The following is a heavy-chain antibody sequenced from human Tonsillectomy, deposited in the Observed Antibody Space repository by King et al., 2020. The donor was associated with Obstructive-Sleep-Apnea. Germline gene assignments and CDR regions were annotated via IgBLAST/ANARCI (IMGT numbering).Heavy chain of an antibody. CDR1: GYTFTGYY. J-gene: IGHJ6*02. CDR3: ARDIEAAVGGIDV. V-gene: IGHV1-2*02. CDR2: INPNSGGT. Sequence: VQLVQSGAEVKKPGASVKVSCKTSGYTFTGYYVHWVRQAPGQGLEWMGWINPNSGGTNYAQKFQGRVTMTRDTSTTPAYREMSRMRSDDAAVYYWARDIEAAVGGIDVWGQGTTVTVSS. D-gene: IGHD6-13*01.